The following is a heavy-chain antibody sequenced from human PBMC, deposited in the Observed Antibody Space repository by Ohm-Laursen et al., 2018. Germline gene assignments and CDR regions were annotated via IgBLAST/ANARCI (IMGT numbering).Heavy chain of an antibody. J-gene: IGHJ4*02. CDR2: INPNSGGT. D-gene: IGHD1-26*01. CDR1: GYTFTGYY. V-gene: IGHV1-2*02. Sequence: GSSVKVSCKASGYTFTGYYMHWVRQAPGQGLEWMGWINPNSGGTNYAQKFQGRVTMTRDTSISTAYMELSRLRSDDTAVYYCARVPWELLWYFDYWGQGTLVTVSS. CDR3: ARVPWELLWYFDY.